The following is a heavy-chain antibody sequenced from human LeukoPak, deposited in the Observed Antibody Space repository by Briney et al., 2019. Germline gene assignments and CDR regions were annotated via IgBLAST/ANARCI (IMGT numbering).Heavy chain of an antibody. CDR2: IYTSGST. CDR3: ARDGERGELSLYMDY. J-gene: IGHJ4*02. V-gene: IGHV4-61*02. Sequence: KSSETLSLTCTVSGGSISSGSYFWGWIRQPAGKGLEWIGRIYTSGSTNYNPSLKSRVTISVDTSKNQFSLKLSSVTAADTAVYYCARDGERGELSLYMDYWGQGTLVTVSS. CDR1: GGSISSGSYF. D-gene: IGHD3-16*02.